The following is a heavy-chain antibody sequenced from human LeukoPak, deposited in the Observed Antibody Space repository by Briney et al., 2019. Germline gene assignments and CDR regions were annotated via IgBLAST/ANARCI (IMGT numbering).Heavy chain of an antibody. D-gene: IGHD1-26*01. J-gene: IGHJ4*02. Sequence: GGSLRLSCAGSGFTFSNYWMSWVRQAPGKGLEWVANIKRDGDEEYYVDSVKGRFTISRDNVKNSMYLQMNSLRAEDTAVYYCARDPFRSIVGATTSWGQGTLVTVSS. V-gene: IGHV3-7*03. CDR1: GFTFSNYW. CDR3: ARDPFRSIVGATTS. CDR2: IKRDGDEE.